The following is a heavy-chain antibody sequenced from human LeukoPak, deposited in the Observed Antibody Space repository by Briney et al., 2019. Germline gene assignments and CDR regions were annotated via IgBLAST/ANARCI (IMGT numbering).Heavy chain of an antibody. D-gene: IGHD3-22*01. CDR1: GFTFRSYA. V-gene: IGHV3-23*01. J-gene: IGHJ4*02. Sequence: GGSLRLSCAASGFTFRSYAMTWVRQAPGKGLEWVSTISGSGGSIYYADSVKGRFTISRDNAKNSLYLQMNSLRAEDTAVYYCARGYDSGSYYVYWGQGTLVTVSS. CDR3: ARGYDSGSYYVY. CDR2: ISGSGGSI.